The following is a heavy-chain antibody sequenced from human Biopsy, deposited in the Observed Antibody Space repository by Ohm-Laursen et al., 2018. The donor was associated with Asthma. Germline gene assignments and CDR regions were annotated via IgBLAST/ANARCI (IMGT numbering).Heavy chain of an antibody. CDR1: GGTFNTYV. Sequence: ASVKVSCKTLGGTFNTYVIGWARQAPGQGLEWMGGINSVFGTTTYPQKFQDRVTITADDSTSTVYMELSSLRSEDTAVYYCARKAGSCISRACYSLDFWGQGTLVTFSS. V-gene: IGHV1-69*13. CDR3: ARKAGSCISRACYSLDF. J-gene: IGHJ4*02. D-gene: IGHD2-15*01. CDR2: INSVFGTT.